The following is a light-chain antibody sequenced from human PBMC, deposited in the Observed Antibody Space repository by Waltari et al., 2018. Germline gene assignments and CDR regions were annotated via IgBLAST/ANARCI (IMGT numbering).Light chain of an antibody. V-gene: IGKV3-20*01. J-gene: IGKJ4*01. CDR1: PTITGSL. CDR2: GAA. CDR3: QQYDGSVVT. Sequence: CRASPTITGSLLAWYYQTPGQAPRLLIYGAANSAPVIPDRFSGSGSGTDFTLTISRLEPEDSAVYYCQQYDGSVVTFGGGTKVEIK.